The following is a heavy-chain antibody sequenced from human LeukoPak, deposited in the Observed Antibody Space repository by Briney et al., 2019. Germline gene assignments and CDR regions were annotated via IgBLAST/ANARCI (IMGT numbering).Heavy chain of an antibody. D-gene: IGHD3-22*01. V-gene: IGHV1-8*01. CDR1: GYTFTSYD. CDR3: ARDDDSSEY. CDR2: MDPNSGNT. J-gene: IGHJ4*02. Sequence: VASVKVSCKASGYTFTSYDINWVRQATGQGLEWMGWMDPNSGNTGYAQKFQGRLTMTRNTSISTTYMELSSLRSEDTAVYYRARDDDSSEYWGQGTLVTVSS.